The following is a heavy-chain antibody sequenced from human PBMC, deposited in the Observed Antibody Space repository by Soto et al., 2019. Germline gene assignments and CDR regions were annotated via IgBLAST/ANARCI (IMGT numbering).Heavy chain of an antibody. CDR3: AMVDVYVTPSPQDV. V-gene: IGHV1-18*01. CDR1: GYTYPRYG. J-gene: IGHJ6*02. Sequence: QVQLVQSGAEVKNPGASVKLSCEASGYTYPRYGRGWARHAPGQGLEWMGWINTYNGNTKYAQNVQGRVTLTTDTSTSTAYMELRSLRSNDTAIYYCAMVDVYVTPSPQDVWGQGTTVIVSS. CDR2: INTYNGNT. D-gene: IGHD3-16*01.